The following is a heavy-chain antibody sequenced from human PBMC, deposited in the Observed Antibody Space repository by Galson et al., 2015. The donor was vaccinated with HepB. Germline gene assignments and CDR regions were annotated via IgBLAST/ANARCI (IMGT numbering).Heavy chain of an antibody. CDR1: GFSSSSYG. D-gene: IGHD3-3*01. J-gene: IGHJ6*02. V-gene: IGHV3-30*18. CDR2: ISYDGNEK. Sequence: SLRLSCAASGFSSSSYGMHWVRQAPGKGLEWVAVISYDGNEKYYADSVKGRFTISRDNSKNMLYLQMNSLRAEDTAVYYCAKDLLVGNDFDFYYGVDVWGQGTTVTVSS. CDR3: AKDLLVGNDFDFYYGVDV.